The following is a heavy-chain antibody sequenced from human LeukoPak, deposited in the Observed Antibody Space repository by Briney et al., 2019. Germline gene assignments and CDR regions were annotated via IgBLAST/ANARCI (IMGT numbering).Heavy chain of an antibody. CDR3: AKGDSSSPRYNWFDP. D-gene: IGHD6-6*01. CDR2: ISGSGGST. J-gene: IGHJ5*02. Sequence: GGSLRLSCAASGFTFSSYAMSWVRQAPGRGLGWVSAISGSGGSTYYADSVKGRFTISRDNSKNTLYLQMDSLRAEDTAVYYCAKGDSSSPRYNWFDPWGQGTLVTVSS. CDR1: GFTFSSYA. V-gene: IGHV3-23*01.